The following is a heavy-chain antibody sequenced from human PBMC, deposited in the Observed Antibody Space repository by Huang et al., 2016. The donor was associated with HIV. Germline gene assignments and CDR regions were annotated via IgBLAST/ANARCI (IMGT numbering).Heavy chain of an antibody. J-gene: IGHJ4*02. CDR2: RSGTGSVI. CDR1: GLSFSSCN. D-gene: IGHD6-13*01. V-gene: IGHV3-48*01. CDR3: ARGYSSSWLDN. Sequence: EEQLVESGGGLVQPGGSLRLSCAASGLSFSSCNMNWVRQVPGKWVEWRSYRSGTGSVITYADSVKGRFTVSRDNAKNSLYLQMDSLRAEDTAVYYCARGYSSSWLDNWGQGTLVTVSS.